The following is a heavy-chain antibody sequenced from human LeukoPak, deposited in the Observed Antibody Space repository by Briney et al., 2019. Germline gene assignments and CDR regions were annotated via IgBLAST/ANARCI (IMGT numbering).Heavy chain of an antibody. CDR3: ARGPIRSGSYRNWFDP. CDR1: GFTVSSNY. J-gene: IGHJ5*02. CDR2: IYSGGST. Sequence: GGSLRLSCAASGFTVSSNYMSWVRQAPGKGLEWVSVIYSGGSTYYADSVKGRFTISRDNSKNTLYLQMNSLRAEDTAVYYCARGPIRSGSYRNWFDPWGQGTLVTVSS. V-gene: IGHV3-66*01. D-gene: IGHD1-26*01.